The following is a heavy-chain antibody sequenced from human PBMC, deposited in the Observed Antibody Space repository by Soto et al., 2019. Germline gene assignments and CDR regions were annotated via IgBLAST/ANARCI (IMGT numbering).Heavy chain of an antibody. Sequence: EVQLVESGGGVVQPGGSLKLSCAASGFIVSGSAMHWVRQASGKGLEWIGRISSRANTYATEYGASEKGRFTISRDDSKNTAYLQMNSLKTEDTAVYYCSISVSGWSYYGLDVWGHGTTVTVSS. CDR1: GFIVSGSA. V-gene: IGHV3-73*02. CDR3: SISVSGWSYYGLDV. CDR2: ISSRANTYAT. D-gene: IGHD6-19*01. J-gene: IGHJ6*02.